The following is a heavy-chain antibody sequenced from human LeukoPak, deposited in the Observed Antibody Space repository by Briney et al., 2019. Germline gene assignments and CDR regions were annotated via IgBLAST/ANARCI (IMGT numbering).Heavy chain of an antibody. CDR3: TREGGDIMVRGVIIAGAFDI. V-gene: IGHV4-30-4*01. CDR2: YHSGRT. D-gene: IGHD3-10*01. Sequence: SQTLSLTCSVYGASINSDNHYRSWIRQSPGKGLEWLGSYHSGRTDYSPSLRSRLTMSVDTSKNQFSLKVNSVTAADTAVYYCTREGGDIMVRGVIIAGAFDIWGQGTMVTVSS. J-gene: IGHJ3*02. CDR1: GASINSDNHY.